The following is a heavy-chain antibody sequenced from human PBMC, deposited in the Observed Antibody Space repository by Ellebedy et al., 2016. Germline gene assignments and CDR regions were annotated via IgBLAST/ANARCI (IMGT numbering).Heavy chain of an antibody. CDR3: ARYTVTIQEGRSYSYYYGMDV. D-gene: IGHD4-17*01. V-gene: IGHV4-59*01. J-gene: IGHJ6*02. CDR1: GGSISSYY. CDR2: ILYTGDT. Sequence: SETLSLXXTVSGGSISSYYWSWIRQAPGKGLEWIGHILYTGDTDYNPSLKSRAIISVDTSKNQFSLNLTSVNRSDTAVYYCARYTVTIQEGRSYSYYYGMDVWGQGTTVTVSS.